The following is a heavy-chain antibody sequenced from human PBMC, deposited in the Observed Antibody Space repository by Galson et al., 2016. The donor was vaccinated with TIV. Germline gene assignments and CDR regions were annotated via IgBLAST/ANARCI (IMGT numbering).Heavy chain of an antibody. Sequence: ETLSLTCTVSSGSISSGNSYWSWIRQPAGKGLEWIGRIHSTGSTNYNPPPKSRLTISLDTSKNQFSLKLTSVTAADTSVYYCARWVRGPYYFDNTGYPYYFDYWGQGTLVTVSS. CDR3: ARWVRGPYYFDNTGYPYYFDY. CDR2: IHSTGST. CDR1: SGSISSGNSY. V-gene: IGHV4-61*10. J-gene: IGHJ4*02. D-gene: IGHD3-22*01.